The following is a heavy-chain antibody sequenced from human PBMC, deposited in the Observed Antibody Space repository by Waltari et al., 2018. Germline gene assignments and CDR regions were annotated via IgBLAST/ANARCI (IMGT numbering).Heavy chain of an antibody. CDR3: AKSTAWSGYYLYYFDY. CDR1: GLTFSSYA. CDR2: ISGSGGST. J-gene: IGHJ4*02. V-gene: IGHV3-23*04. Sequence: EVQLVESGGGLVQPGGSLRLSCAASGLTFSSYAMSWFRQAPGKGLEWVSAISGSGGSTYYADSVKGRFTISRDNSKNTLYLQMNSLRAEDTAVYYCAKSTAWSGYYLYYFDYWGQGTLVTVSS. D-gene: IGHD3-3*01.